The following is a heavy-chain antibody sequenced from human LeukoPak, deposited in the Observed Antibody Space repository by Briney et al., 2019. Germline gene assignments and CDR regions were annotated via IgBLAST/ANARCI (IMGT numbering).Heavy chain of an antibody. D-gene: IGHD2-2*01. CDR3: ARFIVVVPAAYYYGMDV. CDR1: VGTFSSYA. V-gene: IGHV1-69*13. CDR2: IIPIFGTA. J-gene: IGHJ6*02. Sequence: SVKVSCKASVGTFSSYAISWVRQAPGQGLEWMGGIIPIFGTANYAQKFQGRVTITADESTSTAYMQLSSLRSEDTAVYYCARFIVVVPAAYYYGMDVWGQGTTVTVSS.